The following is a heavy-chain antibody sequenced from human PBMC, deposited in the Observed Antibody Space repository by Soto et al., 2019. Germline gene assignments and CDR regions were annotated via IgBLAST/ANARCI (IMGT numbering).Heavy chain of an antibody. CDR2: IYYSGST. Sequence: SETLSLTCAVSGDSMSSSDYYWGWIRQPPGKGLEWIGSIYYSGSTYYNPSLQSRVTISVDTSKNQFSLKLSSVTAADTAVYYCARGGRNSYYYYGMDVWGQGTTVTVSS. D-gene: IGHD1-1*01. J-gene: IGHJ6*02. V-gene: IGHV4-39*07. CDR3: ARGGRNSYYYYGMDV. CDR1: GDSMSSSDYY.